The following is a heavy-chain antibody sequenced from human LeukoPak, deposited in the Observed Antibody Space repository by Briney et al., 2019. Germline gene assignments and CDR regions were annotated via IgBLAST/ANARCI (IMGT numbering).Heavy chain of an antibody. CDR1: GGTFSSYA. Sequence: SVKVSCKASGGTFSSYAISWVRQAPGQGLEWMGGIIPIFGTANYAQKFQGRVTITADKSTSTAYMELSSLRSEDTAVYYCARTYSGSYSHPDAFDIWDQGTMVTVSS. CDR2: IIPIFGTA. J-gene: IGHJ3*02. D-gene: IGHD1-26*01. V-gene: IGHV1-69*06. CDR3: ARTYSGSYSHPDAFDI.